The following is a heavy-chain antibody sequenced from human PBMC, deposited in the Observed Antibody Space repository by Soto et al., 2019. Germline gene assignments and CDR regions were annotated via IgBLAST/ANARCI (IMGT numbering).Heavy chain of an antibody. Sequence: SETLSLTCTVSGGSISSSSYYWGWIRQPPGKGLEWIGSIYYSGSTYYNPSLKSRVTISVDTSKNQFSLKLSSVTAADTAVYYCARQMITFGGVIAHFDYWGQGTLVTVSS. J-gene: IGHJ4*02. CDR3: ARQMITFGGVIAHFDY. CDR2: IYYSGST. V-gene: IGHV4-39*01. D-gene: IGHD3-16*02. CDR1: GGSISSSSYY.